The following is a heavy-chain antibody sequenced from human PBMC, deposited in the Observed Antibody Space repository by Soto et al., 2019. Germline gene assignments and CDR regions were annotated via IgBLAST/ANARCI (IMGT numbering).Heavy chain of an antibody. CDR1: GFTLGTYW. CDR3: ARDVSPGSSSLYLDAFDI. CDR2: IKQDESKK. J-gene: IGHJ3*02. Sequence: EVQLEESGGGLVQPGGSLRLSCAASGFTLGTYWMTWVRQAPGKGLEWVANIKQDESKKSYLDSVRGQFTISRDNARNSLYLQMNSLRVEDTGLYYCARDVSPGSSSLYLDAFDIWGQGTMVIVSS. D-gene: IGHD3-10*01. V-gene: IGHV3-7*05.